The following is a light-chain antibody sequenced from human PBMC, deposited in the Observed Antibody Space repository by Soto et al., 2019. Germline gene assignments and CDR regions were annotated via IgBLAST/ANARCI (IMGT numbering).Light chain of an antibody. CDR1: SSDVGGYNY. Sequence: QSALTQPASVSGSPGQSITISCTGTSSDVGGYNYVSWYQQHPGKSPKLMIYDVNNRPSGVSNRFSGSKSGNTASLTISGLQAEDESDYYCSSYTVSSTYVVFGGGTQLTVL. J-gene: IGLJ2*01. CDR2: DVN. CDR3: SSYTVSSTYVV. V-gene: IGLV2-14*01.